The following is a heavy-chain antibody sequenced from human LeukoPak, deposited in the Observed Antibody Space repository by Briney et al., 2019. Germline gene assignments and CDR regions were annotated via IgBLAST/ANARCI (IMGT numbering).Heavy chain of an antibody. J-gene: IGHJ4*02. Sequence: GGSLRLSCAASGFTFSSYAMSWVRQAPGKGLEWVSAISGSGGSTYYADSVKGRFTISRDNSKNTLYLQMNSLRAEDTAVYYCAKDGYSSGWFEIFDYWGPGTLVTVSS. D-gene: IGHD6-19*01. CDR3: AKDGYSSGWFEIFDY. CDR2: ISGSGGST. CDR1: GFTFSSYA. V-gene: IGHV3-23*01.